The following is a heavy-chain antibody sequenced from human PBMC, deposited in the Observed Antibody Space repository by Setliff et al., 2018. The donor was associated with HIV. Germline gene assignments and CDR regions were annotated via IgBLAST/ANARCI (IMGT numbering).Heavy chain of an antibody. Sequence: SETLSLTCTVSGGSISNSRYYWSWIRQPPGKGLEWIGSIYYSGSIYYNPSLKSRVTISVDTSKNQFSLKLSSVTAADAAVYYCASRVYYYDSSGYLREEGFDPWGQGTLVTV. J-gene: IGHJ5*02. CDR2: IYYSGSI. V-gene: IGHV4-39*01. D-gene: IGHD3-22*01. CDR1: GGSISNSRYY. CDR3: ASRVYYYDSSGYLREEGFDP.